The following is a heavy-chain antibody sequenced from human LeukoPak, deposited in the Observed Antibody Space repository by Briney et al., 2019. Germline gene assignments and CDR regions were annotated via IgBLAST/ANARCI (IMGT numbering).Heavy chain of an antibody. CDR3: ARDRGGFCDF. CDR1: RFXSSSYG. D-gene: IGHD2-2*03. CDR2: IWSDGSDK. J-gene: IGHJ4*02. V-gene: IGHV3-33*01. Sequence: PGGSLRLSCAASRFXSSSYGMQWVRQPPGKGLEWVAVIWSDGSDKYYADSVKGRFTISRDNSKNTLYLEMNSLRADDTAVYYCARDRGGFCDFWGQGILVTVSS.